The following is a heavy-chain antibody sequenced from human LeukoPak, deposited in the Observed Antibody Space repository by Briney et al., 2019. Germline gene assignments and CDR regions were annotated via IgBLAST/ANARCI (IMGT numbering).Heavy chain of an antibody. CDR3: AKELVPLWFDP. CDR2: ISSSGSTI. Sequence: PGGSLRLSCAASGFTFSSYEMNWVRQAPGKGLEWVSYISSSGSTIYYADSVKGRFTFSRDNSKNTLYLQMNSLRAEDTAVYYCAKELVPLWFDPWGQGTLVTVSS. V-gene: IGHV3-48*03. D-gene: IGHD3-9*01. J-gene: IGHJ5*02. CDR1: GFTFSSYE.